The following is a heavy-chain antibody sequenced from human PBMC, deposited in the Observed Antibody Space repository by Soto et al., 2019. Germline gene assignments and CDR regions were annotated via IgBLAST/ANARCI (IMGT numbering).Heavy chain of an antibody. D-gene: IGHD3-16*02. J-gene: IGHJ5*02. V-gene: IGHV4-59*01. CDR1: GGSISSYY. CDR3: ARLTVRWFDP. CDR2: IYYSGST. Sequence: SETLSLTCTVSGGSISSYYWSWIRQPPGKGLEWIGYIYYSGSTNYNPSLKSRVTISVDTPKNQFSLKLSSVTAADTAVYYCARLTVRWFDPWGQGTLVTVSS.